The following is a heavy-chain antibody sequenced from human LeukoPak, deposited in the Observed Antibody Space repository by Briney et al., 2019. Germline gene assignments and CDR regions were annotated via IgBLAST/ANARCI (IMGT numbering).Heavy chain of an antibody. CDR1: GGSISSSSYY. CDR3: ARRDTTSRYYYDSSGYYSY. Sequence: LETLSLTCTVSGGSISSSSYYWGWIRQPPGKGLEWIGSIYYSGSTYYNPSLKSRVTISVDTSKNQFSLKLSSVTAADTAVYYCARRDTTSRYYYDSSGYYSYWGQGTLVTVSS. V-gene: IGHV4-39*01. D-gene: IGHD3-22*01. J-gene: IGHJ4*02. CDR2: IYYSGST.